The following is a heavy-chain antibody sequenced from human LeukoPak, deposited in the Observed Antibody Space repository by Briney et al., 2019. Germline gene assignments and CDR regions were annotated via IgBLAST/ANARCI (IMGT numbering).Heavy chain of an antibody. Sequence: GGSLRLSCAASGFTFSDYYMSWIRQAPGKGLEWVSSISSSSSYIYYADSVKGRFTISRDNAKNSLYLQMNSLRAEDTAVYYCAREGQQLVSYYFDYWGQGTLVTVSS. D-gene: IGHD6-13*01. CDR3: AREGQQLVSYYFDY. CDR2: ISSSSSYI. CDR1: GFTFSDYY. V-gene: IGHV3-11*06. J-gene: IGHJ4*02.